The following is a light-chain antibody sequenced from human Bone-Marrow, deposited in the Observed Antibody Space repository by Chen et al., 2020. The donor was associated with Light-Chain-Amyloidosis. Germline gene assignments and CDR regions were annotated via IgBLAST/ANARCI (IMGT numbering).Light chain of an antibody. CDR3: XAADSSGTYEVI. CDR2: RGT. CDR1: DFXXKY. Sequence: SYELTQSPSVSVSPGQTXXITCXGDDFXXKYAYWYQQKPGQAPVLVIHRGTGRPSGISERFSGSSSGTTATLXISEVXAEDEADYHCXAADSSGTYEVIFGGGTKLTVL. V-gene: IGLV3-25*03. J-gene: IGLJ2*01.